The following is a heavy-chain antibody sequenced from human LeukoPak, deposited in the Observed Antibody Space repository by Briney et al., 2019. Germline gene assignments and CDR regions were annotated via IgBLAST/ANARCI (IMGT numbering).Heavy chain of an antibody. V-gene: IGHV1-18*01. D-gene: IGHD3-10*01. J-gene: IGHJ4*02. CDR1: GYTSTSYG. Sequence: ASVKVSCKASGYTSTSYGISWVRQAPAQGLDWMGWISAYNGNTNYAQKLQGSVTITRDTSTSTAYMELTSLRSDDTAVYSCPTGPSALWFGELLDWGQGTLVTVSS. CDR3: PTGPSALWFGELLD. CDR2: ISAYNGNT.